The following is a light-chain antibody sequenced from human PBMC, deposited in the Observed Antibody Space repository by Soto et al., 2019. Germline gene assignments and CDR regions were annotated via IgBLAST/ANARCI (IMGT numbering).Light chain of an antibody. Sequence: QSALTQPRSVSGSPGQSVTISCTGTSSDVGGYDYVSWFQQHPGEAPKLIIYDVTRRPSGVPDRFSGSKSGNTASLTISGLHAEDEADFYCCSYAGTSTPYVFGTGTKLTVL. CDR1: SSDVGGYDY. V-gene: IGLV2-11*01. CDR3: CSYAGTSTPYV. J-gene: IGLJ1*01. CDR2: DVT.